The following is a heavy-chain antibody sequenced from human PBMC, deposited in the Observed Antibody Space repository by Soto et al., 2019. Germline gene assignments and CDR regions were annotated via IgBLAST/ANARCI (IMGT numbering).Heavy chain of an antibody. CDR2: ISAYNGDT. Sequence: QVQLVQSGGEVKKPGASVKVSCKASGYTFTSYGISWVRQAPGQGLEWMGWISAYNGDTDHAQKLQGRVTMTTDTSTSTAYTELRSLRSDDTAVYYCARVDDIVVVGADYWGQGTLVTGSS. D-gene: IGHD2-15*01. J-gene: IGHJ4*02. CDR1: GYTFTSYG. V-gene: IGHV1-18*01. CDR3: ARVDDIVVVGADY.